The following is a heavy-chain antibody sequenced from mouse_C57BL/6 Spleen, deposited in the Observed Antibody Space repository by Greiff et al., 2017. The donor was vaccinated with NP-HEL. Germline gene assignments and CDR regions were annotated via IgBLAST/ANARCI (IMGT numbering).Heavy chain of an antibody. D-gene: IGHD1-1*02. CDR1: GYTFTDYY. CDR3: ARDRIYGRFAY. V-gene: IGHV1-26*01. J-gene: IGHJ3*01. Sequence: VQLQQSGPELVKPGASVKISCKASGYTFTDYYMNWVKQSHGKSLEWIGDINPNNGGTSYNQKFKGKATLTVDKSSSTAYMELRSLTSEDSAVYYCARDRIYGRFAYWGQGTLVTVSA. CDR2: INPNNGGT.